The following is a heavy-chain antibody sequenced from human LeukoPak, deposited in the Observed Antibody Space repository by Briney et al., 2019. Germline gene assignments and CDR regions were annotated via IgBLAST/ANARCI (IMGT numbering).Heavy chain of an antibody. J-gene: IGHJ4*02. CDR3: ARSPRSWSPFDY. V-gene: IGHV4-34*01. CDR1: GGSFSGYY. CDR2: INHSGST. D-gene: IGHD3-10*01. Sequence: SETLSLTCAVYGGSFSGYYWSWIRQPPGKGLEWIGEINHSGSTNYNPSLKSRVTISVDTSKNQFSLKLTSVTAADTAVYYCARSPRSWSPFDYWGQGTLVTVSS.